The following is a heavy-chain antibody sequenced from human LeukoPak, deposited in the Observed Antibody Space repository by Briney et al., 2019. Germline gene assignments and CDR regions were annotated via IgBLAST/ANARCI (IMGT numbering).Heavy chain of an antibody. CDR3: ARDGTAAGLYFDL. CDR1: GFPFSSFW. J-gene: IGHJ4*01. CDR2: IRQDGVET. D-gene: IGHD6-13*01. V-gene: IGHV3-7*01. Sequence: GGSLRLSCAVSGFPFSSFWMNWVRQAPGKGLERVASIRQDGVETSYVDSVKGRFTISRDNTTNSLSLQMSSLRAEDTAVYYCARDGTAAGLYFDLWGQGTLVTVSS.